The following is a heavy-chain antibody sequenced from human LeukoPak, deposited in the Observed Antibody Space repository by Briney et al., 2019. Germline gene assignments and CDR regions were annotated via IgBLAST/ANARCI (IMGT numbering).Heavy chain of an antibody. D-gene: IGHD1-1*01. Sequence: SETLSLTGSVSYVSVSGYYRTWIRQPPGQGLVWIVYIYYSGTTNYNPFLKSRITISVDTSKNQFSLSLSPLTAADTAVYYCARGRVSSSTWYSTYYSYFYMDVWGKGTTVTVSS. CDR1: YVSVSGYY. CDR2: IYYSGTT. V-gene: IGHV4-59*02. J-gene: IGHJ6*03. CDR3: ARGRVSSSTWYSTYYSYFYMDV.